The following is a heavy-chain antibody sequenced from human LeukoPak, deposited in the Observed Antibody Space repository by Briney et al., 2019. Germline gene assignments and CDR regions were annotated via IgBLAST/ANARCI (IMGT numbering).Heavy chain of an antibody. J-gene: IGHJ4*02. CDR2: IYHSGGT. V-gene: IGHV4-34*01. CDR3: ARGRLDYGDYPFDY. D-gene: IGHD4-17*01. CDR1: GGSFSGYY. Sequence: SETLSLTCAVYGGSFSGYYWSWIRQPPGKGLEWIGGIYHSGGTYYNPSLNSRVTISVDTSKNQFSLKLSSVTAADTAVYYCARGRLDYGDYPFDYWGQGTLVTVSS.